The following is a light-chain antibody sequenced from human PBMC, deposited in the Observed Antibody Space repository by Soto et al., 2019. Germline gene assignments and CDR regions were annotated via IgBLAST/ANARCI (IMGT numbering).Light chain of an antibody. CDR3: SSYTSSSIPYV. CDR1: NSDVCGYNF. V-gene: IGLV2-14*01. J-gene: IGLJ1*01. CDR2: DVS. Sequence: QSALTQPASVSGSPGQSITISCTGTNSDVCGYNFVSSYQQHPGNAPKLMIYDVSHRPTGVSNRFSGSNSGNTASLNISGLEAEDEADYYCSSYTSSSIPYVFGIGTKVTVL.